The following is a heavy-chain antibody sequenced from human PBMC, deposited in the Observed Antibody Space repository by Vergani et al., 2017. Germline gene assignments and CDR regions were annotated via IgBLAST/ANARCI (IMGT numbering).Heavy chain of an antibody. CDR3: AVGPRVNLVAGEIVTKRTFDY. Sequence: QVQLQQWGAGVVKPSGTLSLTCAVFGESFSSFYWSWIRQPPGKGLEWIGEINNDGHTKYNPSLESRVTVSRDTAKNQFSLNLMSVTAADTAMYYCAVGPRVNLVAGEIVTKRTFDYWSQGSLVTVSS. J-gene: IGHJ4*02. V-gene: IGHV4-34*02. CDR2: INNDGHT. CDR1: GESFSSFY. D-gene: IGHD2-8*02.